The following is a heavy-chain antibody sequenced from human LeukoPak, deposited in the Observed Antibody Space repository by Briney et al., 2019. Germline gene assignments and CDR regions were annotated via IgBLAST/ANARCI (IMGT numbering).Heavy chain of an antibody. CDR3: AGASYDSSGVH. J-gene: IGHJ4*02. V-gene: IGHV4-59*01. D-gene: IGHD3-22*01. Sequence: PSETLSLTCTVSGGSISSYYWSWIRQPPGKGLEWIGYIYYSGSTSYNPSLQSRVTISVDTSKNQFSLKLSSVTAADTAVYYCAGASYDSSGVHWGQGTLVTVSS. CDR2: IYYSGST. CDR1: GGSISSYY.